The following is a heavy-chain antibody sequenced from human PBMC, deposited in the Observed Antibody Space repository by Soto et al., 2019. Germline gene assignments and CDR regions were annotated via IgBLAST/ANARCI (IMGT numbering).Heavy chain of an antibody. CDR3: ARTYCSSTSCPFDY. V-gene: IGHV4-31*03. J-gene: IGHJ4*02. CDR1: GGSISSGGYY. D-gene: IGHD2-2*01. CDR2: IYYSGST. Sequence: SETLSLTCTVSGGSISSGGYYWSWIRQHPGKGLEWIGYIYYSGSTYYNPSLKSRVTISVDTSKNQFSLKLSSVTAADTAVYYCARTYCSSTSCPFDYWGQGTLVTVSS.